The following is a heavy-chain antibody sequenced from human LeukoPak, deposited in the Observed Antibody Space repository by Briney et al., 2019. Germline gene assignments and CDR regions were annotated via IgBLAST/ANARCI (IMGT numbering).Heavy chain of an antibody. CDR3: ARDTGCSGGSCYSFYDY. D-gene: IGHD2-15*01. J-gene: IGHJ4*02. Sequence: PGGSLRLSCAASGLTFRSYWMTWVRQAPGKGREWVANIKEDGSGKYYVDSVKGRFTISRDNAKNSLYLQMNSLRAEDTAVYYCARDTGCSGGSCYSFYDYWGQGTLVTVSS. CDR1: GLTFRSYW. CDR2: IKEDGSGK. V-gene: IGHV3-7*01.